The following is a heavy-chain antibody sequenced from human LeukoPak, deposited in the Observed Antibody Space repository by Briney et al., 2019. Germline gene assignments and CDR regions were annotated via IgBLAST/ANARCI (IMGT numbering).Heavy chain of an antibody. CDR3: ARAPLVITTYYFDY. V-gene: IGHV3-48*01. CDR2: ISSSSSTI. CDR1: GFTFSSYS. Sequence: SGGSLRLSCAASGFTFSSYSMNWVRQAPGKGLEWVSYISSSSSTIYYADSVKGRFTISRDNAKNSLYLQMNSLRAEDTAVYYCARAPLVITTYYFDYWGQGTLVTVSS. J-gene: IGHJ4*02. D-gene: IGHD3-9*01.